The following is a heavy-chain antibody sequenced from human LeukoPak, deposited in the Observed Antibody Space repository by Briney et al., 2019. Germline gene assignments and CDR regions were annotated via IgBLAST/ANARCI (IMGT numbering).Heavy chain of an antibody. Sequence: GESLRLSCAASGFTFSSYSMNWVRQAPGKGLEWVSYISSSSSTIYYADSVKGRFTISRDNAKNSLYLQTNSLRAEDTAVYYCARGARITMVRGVIDYWGQGTLVTVSS. CDR3: ARGARITMVRGVIDY. CDR1: GFTFSSYS. J-gene: IGHJ4*02. CDR2: ISSSSSTI. D-gene: IGHD3-10*01. V-gene: IGHV3-48*01.